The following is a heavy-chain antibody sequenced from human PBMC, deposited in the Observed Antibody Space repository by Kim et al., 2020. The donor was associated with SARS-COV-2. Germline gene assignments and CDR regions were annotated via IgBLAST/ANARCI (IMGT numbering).Heavy chain of an antibody. CDR2: NGKT. CDR3: AKADEEFDN. J-gene: IGHJ4*02. Sequence: NGKTWYDPSLKSRVSISIETSNNQFFLRLTSVTAADTAMYFCAKADEEFDNWGQGTLVTVSS. V-gene: IGHV4-39*07.